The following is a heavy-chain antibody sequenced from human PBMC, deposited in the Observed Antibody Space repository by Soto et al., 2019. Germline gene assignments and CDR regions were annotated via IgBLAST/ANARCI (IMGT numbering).Heavy chain of an antibody. D-gene: IGHD3-3*01. CDR2: IRYDGSNI. V-gene: IGHV3-33*01. CDR1: GNIFSGFG. CDR3: ARHGEGDTVFFGHLDY. J-gene: IGHJ4*02. Sequence: QVQLEESGGGVVQPGRSLRLSCAASGNIFSGFGMHWVRQAPGKGLEWVAVIRYDGSNIYYADSVQGRFTISRDNSKNTLYLQMNSLTAEDTAVYYCARHGEGDTVFFGHLDYWGQGGLVTVSS.